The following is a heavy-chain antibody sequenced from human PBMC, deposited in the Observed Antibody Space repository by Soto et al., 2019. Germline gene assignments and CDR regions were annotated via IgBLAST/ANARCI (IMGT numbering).Heavy chain of an antibody. J-gene: IGHJ6*02. V-gene: IGHV4-59*01. CDR2: IYYSGST. Sequence: SETLSLTCTVSGDSISSYYWSWIRQPPGKGLEWIGYIYYSGSTNYNPSLKSRVTISVDTSKNQFSLKLSSVTAADTAVYYCARGNLGYYYYGMDVWGQGTTVTVSS. CDR1: GDSISSYY. D-gene: IGHD3-16*01. CDR3: ARGNLGYYYYGMDV.